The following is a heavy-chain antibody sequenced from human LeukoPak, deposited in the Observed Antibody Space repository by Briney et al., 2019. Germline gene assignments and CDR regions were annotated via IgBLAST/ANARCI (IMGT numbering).Heavy chain of an antibody. CDR2: INHSGST. Sequence: PSETLSLTCAVYGGSFSGYYWSWIRQPPGKGLEWIGEINHSGSTNYNPSLKSRVTISVDTSKNQFSLKLSSVTAADTAVYYCARGSGSYYRGSYYFDYWGQGTLVTVSS. D-gene: IGHD1-26*01. CDR1: GGSFSGYY. CDR3: ARGSGSYYRGSYYFDY. J-gene: IGHJ4*02. V-gene: IGHV4-34*01.